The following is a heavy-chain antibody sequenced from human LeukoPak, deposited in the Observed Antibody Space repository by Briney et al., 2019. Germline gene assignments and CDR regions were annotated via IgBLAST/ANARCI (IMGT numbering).Heavy chain of an antibody. V-gene: IGHV3-43*01. Sequence: GSLRLSCAASGFTFDDYTMHWVRQAPGKGLEWVSLISWDGGSTYYADSVKGRFTISRDNSKNTLYLQMNSLRAEDTAVYYCAKDSSSSWPNWFDPWGQGTLVTVSS. CDR3: AKDSSSSWPNWFDP. CDR2: ISWDGGST. D-gene: IGHD6-13*01. CDR1: GFTFDDYT. J-gene: IGHJ5*02.